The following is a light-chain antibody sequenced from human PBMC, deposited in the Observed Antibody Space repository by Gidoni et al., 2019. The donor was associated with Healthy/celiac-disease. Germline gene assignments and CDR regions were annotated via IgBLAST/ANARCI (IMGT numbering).Light chain of an antibody. CDR2: CAS. CDR1: QSDLYSSNNKNY. V-gene: IGKV4-1*01. CDR3: QQYYSTPRT. J-gene: IGKJ1*01. Sequence: DSVMTQSPDSLAVSLGERATINCKSSQSDLYSSNNKNYLAWYQQKPGQPPKLLIYCASTRESGVPDRFSGSGSGPDFTLTISSLQAEDVAVYYCQQYYSTPRTFGQGTKVEIK.